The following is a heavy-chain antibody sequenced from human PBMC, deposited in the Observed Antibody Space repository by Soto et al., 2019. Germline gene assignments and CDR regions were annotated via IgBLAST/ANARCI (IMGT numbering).Heavy chain of an antibody. D-gene: IGHD6-19*01. J-gene: IGHJ4*02. CDR2: ISGSGGST. V-gene: IGHV3-23*01. CDR3: AKDGSVGWGWYHLGFDY. Sequence: GGSLRLSCAASGFTFSSYAMSWVRQAPGKGLEWVSAISGSGGSTYYADSVKGRFTISRDNSKNTLYLQMNSLRAEDTAVYYCAKDGSVGWGWYHLGFDYWGQGTLVTVSS. CDR1: GFTFSSYA.